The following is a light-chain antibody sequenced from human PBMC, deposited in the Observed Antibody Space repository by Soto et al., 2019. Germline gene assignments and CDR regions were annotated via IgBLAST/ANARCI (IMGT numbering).Light chain of an antibody. V-gene: IGKV1-5*01. CDR1: QSFSSR. Sequence: DIQMTQSPSTLSASVGDRVTITCRASQSFSSRLARYQQKPGKAPKLLIYDAYSLESGVPSRFSGSGSGTEFTLTISSLQPDDFATYYCQQYHSYSTFGQGTKLEIK. CDR2: DAY. CDR3: QQYHSYST. J-gene: IGKJ2*01.